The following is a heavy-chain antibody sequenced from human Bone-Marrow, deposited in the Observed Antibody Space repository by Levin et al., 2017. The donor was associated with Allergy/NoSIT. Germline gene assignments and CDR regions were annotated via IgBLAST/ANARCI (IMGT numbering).Heavy chain of an antibody. D-gene: IGHD2-2*01. Sequence: GGSLRLSCAASGFTFSSYAMSWVRQAPGKGLEWVSAISGSGGSTYYADSVKGRFTISRDNSKNTLYLQMNSLRAEDTAVYYCAKDRVVVVPAAIPDDAFDSWGQGTMVTVSS. CDR3: AKDRVVVVPAAIPDDAFDS. J-gene: IGHJ3*02. CDR1: GFTFSSYA. V-gene: IGHV3-23*01. CDR2: ISGSGGST.